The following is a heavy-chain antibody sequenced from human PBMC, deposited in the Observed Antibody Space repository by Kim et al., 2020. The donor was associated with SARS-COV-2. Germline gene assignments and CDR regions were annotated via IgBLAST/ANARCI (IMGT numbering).Heavy chain of an antibody. V-gene: IGHV3-30*01. CDR2: K. Sequence: KYYADSVKGRFTISRDNSKNTLYLQMNSLRAEDTAVYYCARAGPRGFFDYWGQGTLVTVSS. J-gene: IGHJ4*02. D-gene: IGHD6-19*01. CDR3: ARAGPRGFFDY.